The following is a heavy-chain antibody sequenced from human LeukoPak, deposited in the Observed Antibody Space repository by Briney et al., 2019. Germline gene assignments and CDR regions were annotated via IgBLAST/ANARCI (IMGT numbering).Heavy chain of an antibody. CDR3: ARYESGWYPAEY. Sequence: NPGGSLRLSCAASGFTFSSYSMNWVRQAPGKGLEWVSSISSSSSYIYYADSVKGRFTISRDNAKNSLYLQMNSLRAEDTAVYYCARYESGWYPAEYWGQGTLVTVSS. CDR1: GFTFSSYS. V-gene: IGHV3-21*01. CDR2: ISSSSSYI. J-gene: IGHJ4*02. D-gene: IGHD6-19*01.